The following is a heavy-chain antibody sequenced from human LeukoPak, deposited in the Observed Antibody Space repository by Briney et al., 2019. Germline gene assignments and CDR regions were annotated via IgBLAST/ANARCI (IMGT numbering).Heavy chain of an antibody. CDR3: ASIASITGTIYYFDY. D-gene: IGHD1-20*01. J-gene: IGHJ4*02. CDR2: IYYSGST. V-gene: IGHV4-59*11. Sequence: SETLSLTCTVSGGSISSHYWSWIRQPPGKGLEWIGYIYYSGSTNYNPSLKSRVTISVDTSKNQFSLKLSSVTAADTAVYYCASIASITGTIYYFDYWGQGTLVTVSS. CDR1: GGSISSHY.